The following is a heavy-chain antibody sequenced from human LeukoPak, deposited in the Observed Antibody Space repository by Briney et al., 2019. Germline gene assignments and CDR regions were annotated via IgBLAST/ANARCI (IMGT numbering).Heavy chain of an antibody. CDR3: ARDRSSSGWYRETSY. Sequence: GGSLRLSCAASGFTFSSYSMNWVRQAPGKGLEWVSYISSSSSTINYADSVKGRFTISRDNAKNSLYLQMNSLRAEDTAVYYCARDRSSSGWYRETSYWGQGTLVTVSS. CDR1: GFTFSSYS. D-gene: IGHD6-19*01. CDR2: ISSSSSTI. J-gene: IGHJ4*02. V-gene: IGHV3-48*04.